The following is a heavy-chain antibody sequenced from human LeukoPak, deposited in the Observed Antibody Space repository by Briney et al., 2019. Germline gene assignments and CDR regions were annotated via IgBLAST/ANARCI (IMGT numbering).Heavy chain of an antibody. Sequence: SVKVSCKASGGTFSSYAISWVRQAPGQGLEWMGGISPIFGTANYAQKFQGRVTITTDESTSTAYMELSSLRSEDTAVYYCARVSDFWSGYNYYFDYWGQGTLVTVSS. CDR2: ISPIFGTA. CDR1: GGTFSSYA. CDR3: ARVSDFWSGYNYYFDY. D-gene: IGHD3-3*01. V-gene: IGHV1-69*05. J-gene: IGHJ4*02.